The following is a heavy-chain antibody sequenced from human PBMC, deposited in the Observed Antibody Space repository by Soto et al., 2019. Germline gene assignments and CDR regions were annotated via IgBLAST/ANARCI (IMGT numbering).Heavy chain of an antibody. V-gene: IGHV3-30-3*01. D-gene: IGHD4-17*01. CDR1: GFTFSTYA. Sequence: QVQLVESGGGVVQPGRSLRLSCAASGFTFSTYAMHWVRQAPGKGLEWVAAVSYDGSNEYFADSVQGRFSISSHDSKTTLFLQINSLPPEDTAVYSCTRRGEGDYGVNGCDYWGPGSLVIVSS. CDR3: TRRGEGDYGVNGCDY. CDR2: VSYDGSNE. J-gene: IGHJ4*02.